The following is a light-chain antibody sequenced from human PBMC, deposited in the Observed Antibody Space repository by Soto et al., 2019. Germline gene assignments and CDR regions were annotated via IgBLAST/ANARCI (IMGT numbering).Light chain of an antibody. J-gene: IGLJ1*01. CDR1: RSDIGGYDY. Sequence: QSALTQPAPVSGSPGQSITISCTGTRSDIGGYDYVSWYQHHPGKAPKLILYEVTNRPSGVSDRFSGSRSGNTASLTISGLQAEDGADYYCHSYTSSSTYVFGTGTKLTVL. V-gene: IGLV2-14*01. CDR2: EVT. CDR3: HSYTSSSTYV.